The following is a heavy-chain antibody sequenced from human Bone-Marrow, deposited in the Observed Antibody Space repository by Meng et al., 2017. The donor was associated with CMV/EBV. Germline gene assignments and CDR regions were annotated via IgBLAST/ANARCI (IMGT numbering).Heavy chain of an antibody. Sequence: GSLRLSCTVSAGSLSSTTYYWGWVRQPPGKGLEWIGHVHYSGSTYYNPSLKSRVTVSEDMSKNQFSLTLTSLTAADTAVYFCARVYGDYGAYFDYWGQGTRVTVYS. CDR3: ARVYGDYGAYFDY. D-gene: IGHD4-17*01. CDR1: AGSLSSTTYY. V-gene: IGHV4-39*07. CDR2: VHYSGST. J-gene: IGHJ4*02.